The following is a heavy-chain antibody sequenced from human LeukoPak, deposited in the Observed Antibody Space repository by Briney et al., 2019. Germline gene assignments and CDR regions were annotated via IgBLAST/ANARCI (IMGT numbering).Heavy chain of an antibody. CDR2: ISAYNGNT. V-gene: IGHV1-18*01. J-gene: IGHJ3*02. D-gene: IGHD2-2*01. CDR3: ARDVRPGVVVPAAHDAFDI. CDR1: GYTFTSYG. Sequence: ASVKVSCKASGYTFTSYGISWVRQAPGQGLEWMGWISAYNGNTNYAQKLQGRVTMNTDTSTSTAYMELRSLRSDDTAVYYCARDVRPGVVVPAAHDAFDIWGQGTMVTVSS.